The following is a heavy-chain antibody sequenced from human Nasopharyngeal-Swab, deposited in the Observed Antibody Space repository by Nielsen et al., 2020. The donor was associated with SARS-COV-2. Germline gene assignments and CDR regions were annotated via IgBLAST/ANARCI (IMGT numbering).Heavy chain of an antibody. CDR3: AKDITEGGGY. CDR2: ISWNSDSI. V-gene: IGHV3-9*01. CDR1: GFTFDDYA. D-gene: IGHD1-20*01. J-gene: IGHJ4*02. Sequence: GGSLRLSCAASGFTFDDYAMHWVRQAPGKGLEWVSGISWNSDSIGYADSVKGRFTISRDNAKNSLYLQMNSLRAEDTALYYCAKDITEGGGYWGQGTLVTVSS.